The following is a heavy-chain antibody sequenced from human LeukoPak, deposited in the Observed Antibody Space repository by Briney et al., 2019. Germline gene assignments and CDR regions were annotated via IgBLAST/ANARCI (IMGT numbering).Heavy chain of an antibody. CDR3: ARDHSYSYGQRGWFDP. Sequence: GGSLRLSCAASGFTFSSYAMSWVRQAPGKGLECISGFSGSGGSTYYADSVKGRFTISRDSSKNTLYLQMNSLRAEDTAVYYCARDHSYSYGQRGWFDPWGQGTLVTVSS. J-gene: IGHJ5*02. CDR2: FSGSGGST. CDR1: GFTFSSYA. D-gene: IGHD5-18*01. V-gene: IGHV3-23*01.